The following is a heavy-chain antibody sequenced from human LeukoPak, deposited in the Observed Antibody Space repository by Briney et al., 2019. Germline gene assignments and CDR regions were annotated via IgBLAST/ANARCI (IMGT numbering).Heavy chain of an antibody. CDR2: MNPNSGNT. J-gene: IGHJ4*02. D-gene: IGHD5-12*01. CDR3: ARGPWMDSARPRLDY. V-gene: IGHV1-8*01. Sequence: ASVKVSCKASGYTSPTYDINWVRQATGQGLEWMGWMNPNSGNTGYAQKFQGRVTMTRNTSISTAYMELSSLRSEDTAVYYCARGPWMDSARPRLDYWGQGTLVTVSS. CDR1: GYTSPTYD.